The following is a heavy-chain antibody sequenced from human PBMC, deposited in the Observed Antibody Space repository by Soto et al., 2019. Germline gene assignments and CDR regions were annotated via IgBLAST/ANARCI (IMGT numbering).Heavy chain of an antibody. D-gene: IGHD2-21*01. CDR1: GGSISSGGYY. V-gene: IGHV4-31*03. CDR3: ARELWAAGWFYP. Sequence: QVQLQESGPGLVKPSQTLSLTCTVSGGSISSGGYYWSWIRQHPGKGLEWIGYIYYSGSTYYNPSPKSRVTTSVDTSKNQLSLKLSSVTAADTAVYYCARELWAAGWFYPWGQGTLVTVSS. CDR2: IYYSGST. J-gene: IGHJ5*02.